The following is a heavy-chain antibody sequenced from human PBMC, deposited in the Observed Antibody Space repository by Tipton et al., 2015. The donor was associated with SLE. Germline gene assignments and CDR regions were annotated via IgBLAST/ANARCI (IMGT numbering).Heavy chain of an antibody. D-gene: IGHD2-15*01. CDR2: ISGSGGTT. V-gene: IGHV3-23*01. CDR3: AKTGVVESASMNS. CDR1: GFIFKNFW. Sequence: GSLRLSCAASGFIFKNFWMSWVRQAPGKGLEWVAVISGSGGTTYYRDSVKGRFTISRDKSKNMLYLQMNGLRAGDTAVYYCAKTGVVESASMNSWGQGTLVTFSP. J-gene: IGHJ4*02.